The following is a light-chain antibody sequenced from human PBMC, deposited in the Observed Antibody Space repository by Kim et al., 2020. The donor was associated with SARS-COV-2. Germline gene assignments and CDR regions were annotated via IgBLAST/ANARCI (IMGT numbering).Light chain of an antibody. Sequence: STSGGDRVTITCQETQDIHNFLNWYQQKPGKAPKLLIYDVSNLQTGVPSRFSGSGSGTVFTFTISSLQPEDIETYYCQQYDNLPYTFGQGTKLEI. V-gene: IGKV1-33*01. CDR1: QDIHNF. J-gene: IGKJ2*01. CDR3: QQYDNLPYT. CDR2: DVS.